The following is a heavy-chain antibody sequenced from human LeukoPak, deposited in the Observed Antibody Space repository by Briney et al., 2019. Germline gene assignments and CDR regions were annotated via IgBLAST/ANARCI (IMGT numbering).Heavy chain of an antibody. J-gene: IGHJ6*03. V-gene: IGHV4-59*01. CDR2: IYYSGST. CDR1: GGSISSYY. CDR3: ARAQYCYYYYMDV. Sequence: PSETLSLTCTVSGGSISSYYWSWIRQPPGKGLEWIGYIYYSGSTNYNPSLKSRVTVSVDTSKNQFSLKLSSVTAADTAVYYCARAQYCYYYYMDVWGKGTTVTVSS.